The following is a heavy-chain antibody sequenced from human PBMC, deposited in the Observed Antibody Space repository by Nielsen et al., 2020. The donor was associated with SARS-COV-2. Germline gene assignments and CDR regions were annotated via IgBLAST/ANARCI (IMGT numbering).Heavy chain of an antibody. CDR1: GFTVSSNY. J-gene: IGHJ3*02. D-gene: IGHD3-22*01. Sequence: GESLKISCAASGFTVSSNYMSWVRQAPGKGLEWVSVIYSGGSTYYADSVKGRFTISRDNSKNTLYLQMNSLGAEDTAVYYCASTLPSMMSLPHDAFDIWGQGTMVTVSS. V-gene: IGHV3-53*01. CDR3: ASTLPSMMSLPHDAFDI. CDR2: IYSGGST.